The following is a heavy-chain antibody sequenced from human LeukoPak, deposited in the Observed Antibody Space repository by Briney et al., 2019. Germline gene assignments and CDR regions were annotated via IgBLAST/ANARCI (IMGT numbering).Heavy chain of an antibody. V-gene: IGHV3-23*01. CDR3: ARDSSGPLY. D-gene: IGHD6-19*01. CDR2: ISGGGGST. Sequence: GSLRLSCAASGFTFISYAMSWVRQAPGKGLEWVSTISGGGGSTYYADSVKGRFTISRDNSKDTLYLQMNSLSAEDTAVYYCARDSSGPLYWGQGTLVTVSS. J-gene: IGHJ4*02. CDR1: GFTFISYA.